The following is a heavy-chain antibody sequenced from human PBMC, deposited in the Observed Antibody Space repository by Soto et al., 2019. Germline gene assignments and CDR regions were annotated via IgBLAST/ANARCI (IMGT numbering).Heavy chain of an antibody. V-gene: IGHV3-23*01. CDR1: GFTFSNYA. CDR3: ARTNQH. Sequence: GGSLRLSCVASGFTFSNYAMSWVRQAPGKGLEWFSAISGSGGGTYHADSVKGRFTISRHNSKNTLYLQMNSLRAEDTAVYYCARTNQHWGQGTLVTVAS. D-gene: IGHD1-1*01. CDR2: ISGSGGGT. J-gene: IGHJ1*01.